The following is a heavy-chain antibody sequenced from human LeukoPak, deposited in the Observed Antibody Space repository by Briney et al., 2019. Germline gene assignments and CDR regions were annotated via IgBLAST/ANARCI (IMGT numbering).Heavy chain of an antibody. V-gene: IGHV3-74*01. J-gene: IGHJ4*02. CDR1: GFTFSCYW. CDR2: INTDGSST. Sequence: GGSLRLSCAASGFTFSCYWMHWVRQAPGKGLVWVSRINTDGSSTSYADSVKGRFTISRDNAKNTLYLQMNSLRAEDTAVYYCARGAYGSGSYYTDYWGQGTLVTVSS. CDR3: ARGAYGSGSYYTDY. D-gene: IGHD3-10*01.